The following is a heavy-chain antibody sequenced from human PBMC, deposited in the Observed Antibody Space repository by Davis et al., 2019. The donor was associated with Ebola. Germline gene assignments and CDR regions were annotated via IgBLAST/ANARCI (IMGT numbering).Heavy chain of an antibody. CDR1: GGSIRTYY. J-gene: IGHJ4*02. V-gene: IGHV4-59*08. CDR2: IYYSGST. Sequence: MPSETLSLTCTVSGGSIRTYYWSWIRQPPGKGLEWIGYIYYSGSTNYNPSLKSRVTISVDTSKNQFSLKLSSVTAADTAVYYCARHYDFWSGYFDYWGQGTLVTVSS. D-gene: IGHD3-3*01. CDR3: ARHYDFWSGYFDY.